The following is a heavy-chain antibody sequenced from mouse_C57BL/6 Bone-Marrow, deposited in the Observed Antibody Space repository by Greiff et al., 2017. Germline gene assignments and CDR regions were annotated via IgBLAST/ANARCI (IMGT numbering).Heavy chain of an antibody. CDR3: ARGGLRRGAWVAY. CDR1: GYTFTSYW. Sequence: QVQLKQPGAELVKPGASVKLSCKASGYTFTSYWMHWVKQRPGRGLEWIGRIDPTSGGTKYNEKFKSKATLTVDKPSSTAYMQLSSLTSEDSAVXYCARGGLRRGAWVAYWGQGTLVTVSA. CDR2: IDPTSGGT. V-gene: IGHV1-72*01. J-gene: IGHJ3*01. D-gene: IGHD2-4*01.